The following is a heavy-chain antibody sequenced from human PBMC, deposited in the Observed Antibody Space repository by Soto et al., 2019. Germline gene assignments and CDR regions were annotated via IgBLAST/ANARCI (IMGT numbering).Heavy chain of an antibody. CDR2: INAGNGNT. D-gene: IGHD4-17*01. V-gene: IGHV1-3*01. J-gene: IGHJ4*02. CDR1: GYTFTNYA. Sequence: AAVKVSCKASGYTFTNYAIDWVRQAPGQRLEWMGWINAGNGNTKYSQKFQGRVTITRDTSASTAYTELSILSSEDTAVYYCAKDGGADYGDYPIDYWGQGTLVTVSS. CDR3: AKDGGADYGDYPIDY.